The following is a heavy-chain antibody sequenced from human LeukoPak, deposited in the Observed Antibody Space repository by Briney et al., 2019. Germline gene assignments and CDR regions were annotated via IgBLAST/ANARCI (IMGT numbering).Heavy chain of an antibody. CDR2: ISYDGRKK. D-gene: IGHD3-10*01. Sequence: GGSLRLSCAASGFTFSSYSMHWVRQAPGKGLEWVAVISYDGRKKYYADSVKGRFTISRDNSKNTLYLQMKSLRAEETAVYYCGRNTYFYTSGSYHFDYWGQGTLVTVSS. CDR1: GFTFSSYS. J-gene: IGHJ4*02. CDR3: GRNTYFYTSGSYHFDY. V-gene: IGHV3-30*04.